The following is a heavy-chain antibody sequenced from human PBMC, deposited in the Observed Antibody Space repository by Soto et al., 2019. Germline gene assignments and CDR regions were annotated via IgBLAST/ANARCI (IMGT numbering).Heavy chain of an antibody. CDR3: ASLMGTSFDL. D-gene: IGHD2-8*01. Sequence: PGGSLRLSCAASGFTFSDHHMDWVRQPPGKGLEWVGRARNGAHSYTTAYAASVEGRFAISRDDSKNTLSLQMNNLKTEDTAVYFCASLMGTSFDLWGPGTLVTVSS. CDR2: ARNGAHSYTT. V-gene: IGHV3-72*01. J-gene: IGHJ4*02. CDR1: GFTFSDHH.